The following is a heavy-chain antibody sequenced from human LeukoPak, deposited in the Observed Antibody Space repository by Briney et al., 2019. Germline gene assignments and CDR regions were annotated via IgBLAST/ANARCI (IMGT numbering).Heavy chain of an antibody. CDR1: GYTFTSYD. CDR2: MNPNSGNT. V-gene: IGHV1-8*01. J-gene: IGHJ4*02. Sequence: ASVKVSCKASGYTFTSYDINWVRQATGQGLEWMGWMNPNSGNTGYAQKFQGRVTMTRNTSISPAYMELSSLRSEDTAVYYCARCSGGSCWVRYWGQGTLVTVSS. D-gene: IGHD2-15*01. CDR3: ARCSGGSCWVRY.